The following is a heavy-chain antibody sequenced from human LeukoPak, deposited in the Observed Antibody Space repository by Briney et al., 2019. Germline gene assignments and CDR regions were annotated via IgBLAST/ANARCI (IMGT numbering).Heavy chain of an antibody. J-gene: IGHJ4*02. CDR2: ISSSSSTT. V-gene: IGHV3-48*01. Sequence: GGSLRLSCAASGFTFSSYSMNWVRQAPGKGLEWVSYISSSSSTTYYADSVKGRFTISRDNAKNSLYLQMNSLRAEDTAVYYCATYGSGSYYTFDYWGQGTLVTVSS. CDR1: GFTFSSYS. D-gene: IGHD3-10*01. CDR3: ATYGSGSYYTFDY.